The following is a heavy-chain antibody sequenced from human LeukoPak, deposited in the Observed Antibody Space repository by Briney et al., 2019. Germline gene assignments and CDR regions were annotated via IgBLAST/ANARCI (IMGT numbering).Heavy chain of an antibody. Sequence: ASVKVSCKASGYTFTSYGISWVRQAPGQGLEWMGWISAYNGNTNYAQKLQGRVTMTTDTSTSTAYMELRSLRSDDTAVYYCARDQDYYDSSGYCPPDAFDIWGQGTMVTVSS. CDR3: ARDQDYYDSSGYCPPDAFDI. CDR1: GYTFTSYG. CDR2: ISAYNGNT. V-gene: IGHV1-18*01. J-gene: IGHJ3*02. D-gene: IGHD3-22*01.